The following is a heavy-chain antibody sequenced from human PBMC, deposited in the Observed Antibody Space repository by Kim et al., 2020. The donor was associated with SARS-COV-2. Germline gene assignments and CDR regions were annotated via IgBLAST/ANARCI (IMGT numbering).Heavy chain of an antibody. Sequence: GGSLRLSCAASGFTFSSYCMNWVRQAPGKGLEWVSCISSNSSTIYYADSVKGRFTISRDNAKNSLYLQMNSLRAEDTAVYYCARGPRVYSYGYVDYWGQGTLVTVPS. J-gene: IGHJ4*02. CDR2: ISSNSSTI. V-gene: IGHV3-21*01. CDR1: GFTFSSYC. CDR3: ARGPRVYSYGYVDY. D-gene: IGHD5-18*01.